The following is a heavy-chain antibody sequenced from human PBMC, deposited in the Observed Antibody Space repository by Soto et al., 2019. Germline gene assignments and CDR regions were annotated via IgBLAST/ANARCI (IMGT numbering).Heavy chain of an antibody. Sequence: QVQLQESGPGLVKPSQTLSLTCTVSGGSISSGGYYWSWIRQHPGKGLAWIGYIYYSGSTYYNPSLKSRVTISVDTSKNQFSLKLSSVTAADTAVYYCAREGIRVLGTPGSFDYWGQGTLVTVSS. D-gene: IGHD3-16*01. CDR2: IYYSGST. CDR1: GGSISSGGYY. V-gene: IGHV4-31*03. CDR3: AREGIRVLGTPGSFDY. J-gene: IGHJ4*02.